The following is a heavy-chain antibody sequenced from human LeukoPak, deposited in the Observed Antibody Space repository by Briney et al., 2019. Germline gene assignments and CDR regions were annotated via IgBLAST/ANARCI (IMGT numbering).Heavy chain of an antibody. D-gene: IGHD2-15*01. V-gene: IGHV3-33*01. CDR1: GFTFSSYG. CDR3: ARDLGHCSGDSCYSWYYFDY. CDR2: IWSDGSKK. Sequence: PGRSLRLACAASGFTFSSYGMHWVRPAPGKGLEWVAVIWSDGSKKYYAESVKGRFIISRDNTKTTLYLQMNSLTVEDTAVFYCARDLGHCSGDSCYSWYYFDYWGQGTLVTVSS. J-gene: IGHJ4*02.